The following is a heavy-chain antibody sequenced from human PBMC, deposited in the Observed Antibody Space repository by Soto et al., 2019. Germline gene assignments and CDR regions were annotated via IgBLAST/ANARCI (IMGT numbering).Heavy chain of an antibody. CDR3: VEEGGAATGY. J-gene: IGHJ4*02. Sequence: GGSLRLSCGASGFAFSTYWMNWARQVPGKGLVWLARINQDGRSTAYADSVKGRFTISRDNAKNTAYLQMNNLRVDDTAVYYCVEEGGAATGYWGRGTLVTVS. CDR1: GFAFSTYW. D-gene: IGHD3-16*01. V-gene: IGHV3-74*01. CDR2: INQDGRST.